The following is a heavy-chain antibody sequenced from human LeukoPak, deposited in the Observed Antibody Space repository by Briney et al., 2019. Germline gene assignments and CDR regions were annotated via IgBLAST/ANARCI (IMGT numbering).Heavy chain of an antibody. Sequence: ASVKVSCKPSGHSLNTFGITWVRQTPGQGLERIGWMSSDNGNTNYADKFQGRVTITRDTSRTTAYMELRSLRSDDTAVYFCANVAKGRYFFYYMDVWGAGTAVTVSS. CDR3: ANVAKGRYFFYYMDV. D-gene: IGHD5-12*01. CDR1: GHSLNTFG. V-gene: IGHV1-18*01. J-gene: IGHJ6*03. CDR2: MSSDNGNT.